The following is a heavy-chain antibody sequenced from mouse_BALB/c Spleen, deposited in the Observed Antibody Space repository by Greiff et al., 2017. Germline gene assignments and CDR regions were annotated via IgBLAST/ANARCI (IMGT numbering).Heavy chain of an antibody. CDR2: INPSTGYT. V-gene: IGHV1-7*01. Sequence: QVQLKQSGAELAKPGASVKMSCKASGYTFTSYWMHWVKQRPGQGLEWIGYINPSTGYTEYNQKFKDKATLTADKSSSTAYMQLSSLTSEDSAVYYCARATMITTEFAYWGQGTLVTVSA. J-gene: IGHJ3*01. CDR1: GYTFTSYW. D-gene: IGHD2-4*01. CDR3: ARATMITTEFAY.